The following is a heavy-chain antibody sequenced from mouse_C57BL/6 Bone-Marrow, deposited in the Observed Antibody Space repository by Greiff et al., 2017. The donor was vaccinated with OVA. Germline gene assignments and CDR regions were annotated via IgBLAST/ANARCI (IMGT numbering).Heavy chain of an antibody. D-gene: IGHD1-1*01. CDR3: AKEAYYGSSYAMDY. J-gene: IGHJ4*01. CDR1: GFSFTSYG. V-gene: IGHV2-5*01. CDR2: IWRGGST. Sequence: VQRVQPGPGLVQPSPSLSITCTVSGFSFTSYGVHWVRQSPGKGLEWLGVIWRGGSTDYNAAFMSRLSTTKDNSKCKVYITINSLHAHDTAIYYGAKEAYYGSSYAMDYWGQGTSVTVSS.